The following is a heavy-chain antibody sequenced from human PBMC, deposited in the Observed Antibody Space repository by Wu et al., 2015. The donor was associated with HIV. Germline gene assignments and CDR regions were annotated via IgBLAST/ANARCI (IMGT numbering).Heavy chain of an antibody. D-gene: IGHD6-19*01. CDR2: INPDSGST. V-gene: IGHV1-2*02. CDR3: ARSLVVAGTTYDIFDT. Sequence: QVQLVQSGAEVKKPGAAVRVSCKTSGYTFSDYYIHWVRQVPGQGLQWMGWINPDSGSTHYAQKFQGRVTMTRGTSINTAYMDLSGLKSDDTAVYFXARSLVVAGTTYDIFDTWGQGTMLTV. J-gene: IGHJ3*02. CDR1: GYTFSDYY.